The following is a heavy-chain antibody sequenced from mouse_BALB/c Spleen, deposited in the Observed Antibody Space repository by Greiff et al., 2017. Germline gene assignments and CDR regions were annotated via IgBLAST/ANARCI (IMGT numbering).Heavy chain of an antibody. D-gene: IGHD2-10*01. V-gene: IGHV5-4*02. CDR3: ARWTYYGNYDAMDY. CDR2: ISDGGSYT. J-gene: IGHJ4*01. CDR1: GFTFSDYY. Sequence: DVKLVESGGGLVKPGGSLKLSCAASGFTFSDYYMYWVRQTPEKRLEWVATISDGGSYTYYPDSVKGRFTISRDNAKNNLYLQMSSLKSEDTAMYYCARWTYYGNYDAMDYWGQGTSVTVSS.